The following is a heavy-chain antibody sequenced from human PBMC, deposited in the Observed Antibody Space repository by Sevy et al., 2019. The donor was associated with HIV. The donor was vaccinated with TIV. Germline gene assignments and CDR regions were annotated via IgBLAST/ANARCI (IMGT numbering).Heavy chain of an antibody. V-gene: IGHV4-59*13. CDR2: IYYSGST. D-gene: IGHD2-15*01. CDR1: GGSISSYY. J-gene: IGHJ5*02. CDR3: ARAVGDCSGGSCYLNWFDP. Sequence: SETLSLTCTVSGGSISSYYWSWIRQPPGKGLEWIGYIYYSGSTNYNPSLKSRFTISVDTSKNQFSLKLSSVTAADTAVYYCARAVGDCSGGSCYLNWFDPWGQGTLVTVSS.